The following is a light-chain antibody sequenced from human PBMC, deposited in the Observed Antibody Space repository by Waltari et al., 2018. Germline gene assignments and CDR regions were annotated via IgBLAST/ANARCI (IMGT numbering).Light chain of an antibody. J-gene: IGKJ4*01. CDR1: LSVSSGY. CDR2: GAS. Sequence: EIVLTQSPGTLSLSPGERANLSCRASLSVSSGYLAWYQQKPGQAPRLLIYGASTRATGIPDRFSGSGSGTDFTLTISRLEPEDFAVYYCHQYGSSLRTFGGGTKVEI. V-gene: IGKV3-20*01. CDR3: HQYGSSLRT.